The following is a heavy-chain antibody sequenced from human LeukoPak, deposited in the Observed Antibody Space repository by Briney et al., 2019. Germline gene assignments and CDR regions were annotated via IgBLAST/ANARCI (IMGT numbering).Heavy chain of an antibody. CDR3: AKVATKGNYYDSSXYSLXX. V-gene: IGHV3-23*01. Sequence: SGGSLRRSCAASGFTFSSYALSWVRQGPGKGLEGVSHISGSGDNTYYADSVKGRFTISRDNSKNTLYLQMKRLRAEDTAVFYCAKVATKGNYYDSSXYSLXXXGQGTLVT. CDR2: ISGSGDNT. J-gene: IGHJ1*01. CDR1: GFTFSSYA. D-gene: IGHD3-22*01.